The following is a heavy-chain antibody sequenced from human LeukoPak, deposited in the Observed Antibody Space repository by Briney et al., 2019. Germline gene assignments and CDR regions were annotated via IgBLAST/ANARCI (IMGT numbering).Heavy chain of an antibody. J-gene: IGHJ4*01. CDR3: ARGAVGADYFDY. CDR2: IWYGGSNK. CDR1: GFTFSSYG. V-gene: IGHV3-33*01. Sequence: GGSLRLSCAASGFTFSSYGMHWVRQAPGKGLEWVAVIWYGGSNKYYADSVKGRFTISRDNSKNTLYLQMNSLRAEDTAVYYCARGAVGADYFDYWGQGTLVTVSS. D-gene: IGHD1-26*01.